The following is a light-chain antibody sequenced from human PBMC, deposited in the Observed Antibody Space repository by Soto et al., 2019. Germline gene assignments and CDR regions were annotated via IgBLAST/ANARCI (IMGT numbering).Light chain of an antibody. Sequence: QSALTQPASVSGSPGQSITMSCTGTSSDVGSHNLVSWYQQHPGQAPKLMIYEVSKRPLGVSARFSASKSGNTASLTISGLQAEDEADYYCCSYGGSRAVFGGGTQLTVL. CDR2: EVS. CDR1: SSDVGSHNL. V-gene: IGLV2-23*02. CDR3: CSYGGSRAV. J-gene: IGLJ7*01.